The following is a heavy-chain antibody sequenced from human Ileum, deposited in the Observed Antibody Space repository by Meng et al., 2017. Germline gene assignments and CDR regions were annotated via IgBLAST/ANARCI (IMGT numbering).Heavy chain of an antibody. V-gene: IGHV4-34*01. D-gene: IGHD3-16*01. CDR2: INHSGST. CDR1: GGSFSGYY. J-gene: IGHJ4*02. Sequence: QVQLQESGPGLVKPSEPLSLACAVYGGSFSGYYWSWIRQPPGKGLGWIGEINHSGSTNYNPSLKSRVTISVDTSKNQFSLKLSSVTAADTAVYYCARGGGRYGPDFDYWGQGTLVTVSS. CDR3: ARGGGRYGPDFDY.